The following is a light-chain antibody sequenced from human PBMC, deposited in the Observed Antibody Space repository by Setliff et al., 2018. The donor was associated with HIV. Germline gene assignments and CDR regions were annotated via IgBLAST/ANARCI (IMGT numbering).Light chain of an antibody. J-gene: IGLJ1*01. Sequence: QSVLTQPPSASGSPGQSVTISCTGTSSDIGRYNYISWYQQHPGKAPKLMIYEVNKRPSGVPDRFSGSKSGNMASLTVSGLQAEDEADYYCTSYTGSNSFALYVFGSGTKGTV. CDR2: EVN. V-gene: IGLV2-8*01. CDR3: TSYTGSNSFALYV. CDR1: SSDIGRYNY.